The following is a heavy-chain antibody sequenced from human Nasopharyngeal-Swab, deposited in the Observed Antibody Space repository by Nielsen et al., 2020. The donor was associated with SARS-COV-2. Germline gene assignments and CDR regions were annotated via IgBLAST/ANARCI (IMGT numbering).Heavy chain of an antibody. CDR2: INPSGGSI. J-gene: IGHJ4*02. CDR3: ARDGVLTIFGVWRAPGSGYYFDY. Sequence: ASVKVSCKASGYTFTSYYMHWVRQAPGQGLEWMGIINPSGGSISYAQKFQGRVTMTRDTSTSTVYMELSSLRSEDTAVYYCARDGVLTIFGVWRAPGSGYYFDYWGQGTLVTVSS. CDR1: GYTFTSYY. V-gene: IGHV1-46*01. D-gene: IGHD3-3*01.